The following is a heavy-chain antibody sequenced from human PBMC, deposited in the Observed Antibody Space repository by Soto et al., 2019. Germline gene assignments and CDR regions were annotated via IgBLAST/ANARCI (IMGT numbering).Heavy chain of an antibody. Sequence: SVKVSCKASGGTFSSYTISWVRQAPGQGLEWMGRIIPILGIANYAQKFQGRVTITADKSTSTAYMELSSLRSEDTAVYYCARDVCSGGSCYSELGYWGQGTLVTVSS. CDR2: IIPILGIA. CDR1: GGTFSSYT. J-gene: IGHJ4*02. CDR3: ARDVCSGGSCYSELGY. V-gene: IGHV1-69*04. D-gene: IGHD2-15*01.